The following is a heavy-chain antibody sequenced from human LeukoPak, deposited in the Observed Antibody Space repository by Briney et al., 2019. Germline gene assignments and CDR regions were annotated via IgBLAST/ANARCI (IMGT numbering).Heavy chain of an antibody. V-gene: IGHV4-39*02. CDR1: GDSISRSTYY. CDR3: ARSSGTGTFSY. J-gene: IGHJ4*02. Sequence: SETLSLTCTVSGDSISRSTYYWAWLRQPPGKGLEWIGSVYYGRSPYFNPSLESRATISVDTSKNHFSLKMSSVTAADTAVYCCARSSGTGTFSYWGQGTLVTVSS. D-gene: IGHD6-25*01. CDR2: VYYGRSP.